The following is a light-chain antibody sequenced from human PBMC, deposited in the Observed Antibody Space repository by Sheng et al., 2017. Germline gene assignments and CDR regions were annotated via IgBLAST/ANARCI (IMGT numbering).Light chain of an antibody. CDR1: QGISSS. Sequence: DIQMTQSPSSLSASVGDRVTITCRASQGISSSLAWFQQKPGEAPKSLIYAASSLQSAVPSKFSGSGSGTDFTLTISSLQPEDFATYYCQQYNSYPHTFGGGTKVEIK. V-gene: IGKV1-16*02. CDR3: QQYNSYPHT. CDR2: AAS. J-gene: IGKJ4*01.